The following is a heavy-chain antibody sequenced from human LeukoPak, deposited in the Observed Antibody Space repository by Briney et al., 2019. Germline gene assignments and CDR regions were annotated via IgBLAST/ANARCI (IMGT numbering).Heavy chain of an antibody. Sequence: PGGSLRLSCAASGFTFDDYAMHWVRQAPGKGLEWVSGISWNSGSIGYADSVKGRFTISRDNAKNSLYLQMNSLRAEDTALYYCAKRPDSGSYSLFDYWGQGTLVTVSS. D-gene: IGHD1-26*01. CDR3: AKRPDSGSYSLFDY. J-gene: IGHJ4*02. CDR1: GFTFDDYA. V-gene: IGHV3-9*01. CDR2: ISWNSGSI.